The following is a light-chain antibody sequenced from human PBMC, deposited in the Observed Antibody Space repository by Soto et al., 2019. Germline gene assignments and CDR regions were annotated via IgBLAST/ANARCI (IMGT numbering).Light chain of an antibody. CDR1: NIGSKS. V-gene: IGLV3-21*04. Sequence: SSELTQPPSVSVAPGKTARITCGGNNIGSKSVHWYQQKPGQAPVLVIYYDSDRPSWIPERFSGSNSGNTATLTISRVEAGDEDDYYCQVWDSSSDHRVFGGGTKLTVL. CDR3: QVWDSSSDHRV. CDR2: YDS. J-gene: IGLJ2*01.